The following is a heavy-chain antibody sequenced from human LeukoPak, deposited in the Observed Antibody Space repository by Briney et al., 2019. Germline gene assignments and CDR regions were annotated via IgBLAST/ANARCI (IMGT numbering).Heavy chain of an antibody. Sequence: SETLSLTCTVSGGSISSGDYYWSWIRQPPGKGLEWIGYIYYSGSTYYNPSLKSRVTISVDTSKNQFSLKLSSVTAADTAVYYCATSSSLRGVDYWGQGTLVTVSS. CDR3: ATSSSLRGVDY. CDR2: IYYSGST. V-gene: IGHV4-30-4*08. D-gene: IGHD6-13*01. CDR1: GGSISSGDYY. J-gene: IGHJ4*02.